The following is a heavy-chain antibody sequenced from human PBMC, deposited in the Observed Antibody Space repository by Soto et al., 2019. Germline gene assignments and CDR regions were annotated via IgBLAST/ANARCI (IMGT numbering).Heavy chain of an antibody. V-gene: IGHV4-39*01. Sequence: PSETLSLTCTVSGGSIGSSSYYWGWIRQPPGKGLEWIGSIYYSGSTYYNPSLKSRVTISVDTSKNQFSLKLSSVTAADTAVYYCATTRGSSSWYTRSYNWFDPWGQGTLVTVS. CDR3: ATTRGSSSWYTRSYNWFDP. CDR2: IYYSGST. D-gene: IGHD6-13*01. CDR1: GGSIGSSSYY. J-gene: IGHJ5*02.